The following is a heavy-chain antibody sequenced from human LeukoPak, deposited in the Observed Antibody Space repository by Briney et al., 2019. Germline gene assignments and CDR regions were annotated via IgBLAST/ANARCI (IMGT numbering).Heavy chain of an antibody. Sequence: ASVKVSCKASGYTFTGDYMHWVRQAPGQGLEWMGRINPNSGGTNYAQKFQGRVTMTRYTSISTAYMELSRLRSDDTAVYYCARGPDYDFWSGFQTNMDVWGKGTTVTVSS. J-gene: IGHJ6*03. V-gene: IGHV1-2*06. CDR3: ARGPDYDFWSGFQTNMDV. CDR1: GYTFTGDY. D-gene: IGHD3-3*01. CDR2: INPNSGGT.